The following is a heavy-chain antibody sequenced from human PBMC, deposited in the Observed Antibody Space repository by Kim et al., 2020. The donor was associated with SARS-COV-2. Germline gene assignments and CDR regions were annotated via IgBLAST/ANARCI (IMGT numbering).Heavy chain of an antibody. CDR3: ARHACSRGYYGSGSYYYLDL. CDR2: IYKDGNA. J-gene: IGHJ4*02. D-gene: IGHD3-10*01. Sequence: SETLSLTCTVSGGSMNSGTYYWGWIRQAPGMGLEWIGNIYKDGNAYYNPSLKSRVTISVDPSTNQFSLQLRYVTAADTSVYYCARHACSRGYYGSGSYYYLDLWGQGTLVTVSS. V-gene: IGHV4-39*01. CDR1: GGSMNSGTYY.